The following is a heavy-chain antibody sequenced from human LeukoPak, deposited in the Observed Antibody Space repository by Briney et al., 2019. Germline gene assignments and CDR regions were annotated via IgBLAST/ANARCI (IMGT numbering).Heavy chain of an antibody. CDR2: MNPNSGNT. V-gene: IGHV1-8*02. CDR1: GYTFTSYD. CDR3: ARARSVLRFLEWLSVFDY. J-gene: IGHJ4*02. Sequence: ASVKVSCKASGYTFTSYDINWVRQSTGQGLEWMGWMNPNSGNTGYAQKLQGRVTMTTDTSTSTAYMELRSLRSDDTAVYYCARARSVLRFLEWLSVFDYWGQGTLVTVSS. D-gene: IGHD3-3*01.